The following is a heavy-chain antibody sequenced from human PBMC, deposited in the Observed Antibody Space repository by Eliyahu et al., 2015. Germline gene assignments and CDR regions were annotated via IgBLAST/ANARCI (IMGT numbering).Heavy chain of an antibody. CDR2: IKDSGNT. D-gene: IGHD1-14*01. J-gene: IGHJ4*02. CDR1: GGSLSGYY. Sequence: QVQLQQWGPGLLKPAETLSLTCGVXGGSLSGYYWNWXRQPPGQGLEWVGDIKDSGNTKYNRSLRSRVTISVDMSQNQFSLKMTSVTAADTAIYYCATNGPLSGYCDAWGPGILVTVSS. V-gene: IGHV4-34*01. CDR3: ATNGPLSGYCDA.